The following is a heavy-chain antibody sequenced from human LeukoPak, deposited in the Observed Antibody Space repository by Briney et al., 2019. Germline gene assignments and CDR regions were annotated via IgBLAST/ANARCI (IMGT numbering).Heavy chain of an antibody. J-gene: IGHJ6*03. Sequence: SETLSLTCAVYGGSFSGYYWSWIRQPPGKGLEWIGEINHSGSTNYNPSLKSRVTMSVDTSKNQFSLKLSSVTAADTAVYYCARDRGRYCSGGSCYLYYYYYYMDVWGKGTTVTISS. CDR3: ARDRGRYCSGGSCYLYYYYYYMDV. CDR1: GGSFSGYY. D-gene: IGHD2-15*01. V-gene: IGHV4-34*01. CDR2: INHSGST.